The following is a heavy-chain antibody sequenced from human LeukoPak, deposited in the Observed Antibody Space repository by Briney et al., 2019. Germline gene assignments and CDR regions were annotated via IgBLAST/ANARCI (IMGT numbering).Heavy chain of an antibody. CDR1: GGSLSSYY. CDR2: IYYTGST. D-gene: IGHD3-22*01. CDR3: ARGAIVVVISAEVWFDY. Sequence: SETLSLTCTVSGGSLSSYYWTWIRQPPGKGLEWIGYIYYTGSTSYNPSLKSRVTISVDRSKNQFSLKLSSVTAADTAVYYCARGAIVVVISAEVWFDYWGQGTLVTVSS. J-gene: IGHJ4*02. V-gene: IGHV4-59*12.